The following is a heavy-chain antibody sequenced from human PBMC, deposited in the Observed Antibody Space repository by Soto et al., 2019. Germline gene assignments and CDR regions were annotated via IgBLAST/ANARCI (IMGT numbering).Heavy chain of an antibody. CDR2: MYHTEIT. CDR3: ARESYNESNVGYFDL. CDR1: RGSISSSNW. D-gene: IGHD1-1*01. Sequence: QVQLQESGPGLVKPSGTLSLTCAVSRGSISSSNWWSWVRQSPGKGLEWIGAMYHTEITNYSPSLKSRVTMSVDKSKNQFSLKLSSVTAADTAVYYCARESYNESNVGYFDLWGRGTLVSVSS. J-gene: IGHJ2*01. V-gene: IGHV4-4*02.